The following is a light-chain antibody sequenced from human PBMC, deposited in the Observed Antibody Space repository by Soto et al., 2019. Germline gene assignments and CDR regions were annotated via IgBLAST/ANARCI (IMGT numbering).Light chain of an antibody. Sequence: IVFTQSPGTPSFSPRERATPSFRASQSVSSSYLAWYQQKPGQAPRLLIYGASSRATGIPDRFSGSGSGTDFTLTISRLEPEDFAVYYCQQYGSSPKTFGQGTKVDIK. CDR3: QQYGSSPKT. J-gene: IGKJ1*01. V-gene: IGKV3-20*01. CDR2: GAS. CDR1: QSVSSSY.